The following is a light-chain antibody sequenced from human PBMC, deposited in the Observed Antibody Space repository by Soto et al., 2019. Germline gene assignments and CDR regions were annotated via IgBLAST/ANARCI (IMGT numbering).Light chain of an antibody. CDR1: QSVSSK. V-gene: IGKV3-15*01. CDR3: QQYNNWHTWT. CDR2: GAS. J-gene: IGKJ1*01. Sequence: EILMTQYPATLSVSPGERVTLSCGASQSVSSKLAWYQQKVGQAPRLLIYGASTRATGIPARFSGSGSGTEFTLTISSLKSEDFAVYYCQQYNNWHTWTFGQGTKVDIK.